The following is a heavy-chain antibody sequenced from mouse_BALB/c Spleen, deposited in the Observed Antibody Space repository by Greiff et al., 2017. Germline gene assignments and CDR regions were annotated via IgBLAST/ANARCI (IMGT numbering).Heavy chain of an antibody. Sequence: VQLQQSGAELVRPGALVKLSCKASGFNIKDYYMHWVKQRPEQGLEWIGWIDPENGNTIYAPKFQGKASITADTSSNTAYLQLSSLTSEDTAVYYCAYGYAWFAYWGQGTLVTVSA. J-gene: IGHJ3*01. CDR1: GFNIKDYY. CDR2: IDPENGNT. D-gene: IGHD2-2*01. CDR3: AYGYAWFAY. V-gene: IGHV14-1*02.